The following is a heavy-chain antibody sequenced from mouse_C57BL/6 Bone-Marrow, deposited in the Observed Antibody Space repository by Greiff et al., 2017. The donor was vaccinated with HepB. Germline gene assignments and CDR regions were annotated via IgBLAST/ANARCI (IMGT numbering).Heavy chain of an antibody. J-gene: IGHJ1*03. D-gene: IGHD1-1*01. CDR2: IYPGDGDT. Sequence: QVQLQQSGPELVKPGASVKISCKASGYAFSSSWMNWVKQRPGKGLEWIGRIYPGDGDTNYNGKFKGKATLTADKSSSTAYMQLSSLTSEDSAVYFCARSPFYYGRWYFDVWGTGTTVTVPS. CDR1: GYAFSSSW. CDR3: ARSPFYYGRWYFDV. V-gene: IGHV1-82*01.